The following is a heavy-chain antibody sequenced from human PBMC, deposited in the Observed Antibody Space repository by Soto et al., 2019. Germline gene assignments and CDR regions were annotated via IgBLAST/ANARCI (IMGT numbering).Heavy chain of an antibody. V-gene: IGHV4-30-2*01. J-gene: IGHJ6*02. D-gene: IGHD4-4*01. Sequence: SETLSLTCAVSGGSISSGGYSWSWIRQPPGKGLEWIGYIYQSGSTYYNPSLKSRVTISVDRSRNQFSLKLSSVTAADTAVYFCAAQSYSNSGAYYYYAMDVWGQGATVTVSS. CDR1: GGSISSGGYS. CDR2: IYQSGST. CDR3: AAQSYSNSGAYYYYAMDV.